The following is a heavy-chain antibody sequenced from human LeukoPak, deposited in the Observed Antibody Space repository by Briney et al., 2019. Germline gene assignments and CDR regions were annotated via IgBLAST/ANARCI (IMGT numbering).Heavy chain of an antibody. Sequence: GGSLRLSCAASGFTFSDHYMSWIRQAPGKGLEWVSHIGSSGSTIYYADSVKGRFTISRDNAKNSLYLQMNSLRPDDTAVYYCARSEGRFLEVPAEYFQHWGQGTLVTVSS. CDR2: IGSSGSTI. CDR1: GFTFSDHY. J-gene: IGHJ1*01. V-gene: IGHV3-11*04. CDR3: ARSEGRFLEVPAEYFQH. D-gene: IGHD3-3*01.